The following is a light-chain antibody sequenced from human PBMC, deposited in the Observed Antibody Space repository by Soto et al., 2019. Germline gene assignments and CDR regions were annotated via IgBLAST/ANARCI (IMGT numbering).Light chain of an antibody. CDR3: ASYATTTTVV. V-gene: IGLV2-14*01. J-gene: IGLJ2*01. CDR2: EVS. Sequence: QSALTQPASVSGSPGQSITISCTGTSSDVGYYNYVSWYQQHPGKAPKLMIYEVSNRPSGVSNRFSGSKSGNTASLTISGVQAEDEGDYYCASYATTTTVVFGGGTQLTVL. CDR1: SSDVGYYNY.